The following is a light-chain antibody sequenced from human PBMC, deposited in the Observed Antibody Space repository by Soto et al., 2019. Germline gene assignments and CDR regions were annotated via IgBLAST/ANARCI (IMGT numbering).Light chain of an antibody. V-gene: IGKV1-9*01. J-gene: IGKJ3*01. CDR2: AAS. CDR3: QQLNSYPFT. Sequence: DIQLTQSPSFLSASVGDRVTITCRASQGSSSYLAWYQQKPGKAPQLLIYAASTLHSGVPSRFSGSGSGTEFPLTISSLQPDDFATYYCQQLNSYPFTFGPGKKVDIK. CDR1: QGSSSY.